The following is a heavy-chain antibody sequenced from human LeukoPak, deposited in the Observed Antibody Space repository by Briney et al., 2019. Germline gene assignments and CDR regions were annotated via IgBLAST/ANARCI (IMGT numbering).Heavy chain of an antibody. CDR1: GFTFSIYS. D-gene: IGHD6-19*01. CDR2: ISGSTSTI. J-gene: IGHJ4*02. CDR3: ARDFVAVAGTHYFDY. Sequence: PGGSLRLSCAASGFTFSIYSMNWVRQAPGKGLEWVSYISGSTSTIYYADSVKGRFTISRDNAKNSLYLQMNSLRAEDTAVYYCARDFVAVAGTHYFDYWGQGTLVTVSS. V-gene: IGHV3-48*04.